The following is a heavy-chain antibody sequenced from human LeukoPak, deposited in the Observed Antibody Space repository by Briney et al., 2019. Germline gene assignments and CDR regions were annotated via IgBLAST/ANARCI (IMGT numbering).Heavy chain of an antibody. CDR2: INHSGST. D-gene: IGHD2-21*02. CDR3: ARDPGGTVVVTAGDY. V-gene: IGHV4-34*01. CDR1: GGSFSGYY. J-gene: IGHJ4*02. Sequence: ASETLSLTCAVYGGSFSGYYWSWIRQPPGKGLEWIGEINHSGSTNYNPSLKSRVTISVDTSKNQFSLKLSSVTAADTAVYYCARDPGGTVVVTAGDYWGQGTLVTVSS.